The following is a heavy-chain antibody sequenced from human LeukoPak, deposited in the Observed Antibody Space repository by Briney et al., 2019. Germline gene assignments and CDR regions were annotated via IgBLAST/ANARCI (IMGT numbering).Heavy chain of an antibody. Sequence: LEWRGLLTPSGGSTGYAQTFRGRVTMTRDTSTSTVYMELSSLRSEDTAVYYCARVPWIQLCGMDVWGQGTTVTVSS. CDR3: ARVPWIQLCGMDV. CDR2: LTPSGGST. V-gene: IGHV1-46*01. D-gene: IGHD5-18*01. J-gene: IGHJ6*02.